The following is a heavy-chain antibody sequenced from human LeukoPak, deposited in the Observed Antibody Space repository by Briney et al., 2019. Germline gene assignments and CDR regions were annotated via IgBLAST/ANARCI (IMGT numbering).Heavy chain of an antibody. CDR3: ARESDYYGSGSYLRV. CDR2: ISSRSSYT. Sequence: GGSLRLSCAASGFTFSSYSMNWVRQAPEKGLEWVSYISSRSSYTNYADSVKGRFTISRDNAKNSLYLQMNSLRAEDTAVYYCARESDYYGSGSYLRVWGQGTLVTVSS. CDR1: GFTFSSYS. V-gene: IGHV3-21*05. J-gene: IGHJ4*02. D-gene: IGHD3-10*01.